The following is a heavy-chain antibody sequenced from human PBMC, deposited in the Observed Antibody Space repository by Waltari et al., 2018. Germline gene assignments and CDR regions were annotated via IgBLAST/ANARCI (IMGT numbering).Heavy chain of an antibody. J-gene: IGHJ4*02. V-gene: IGHV4-34*01. CDR3: ARGGLVGATGGHFDY. D-gene: IGHD1-26*01. CDR2: INHSGST. Sequence: QVQLQQWGAGLLKPSETLSLTCAVYGGSFSGYYWSWIRQPPGKGLEWIGEINHSGSTNYNPSLKRRVTISVDTSKNQFSLKLSSVTAADTAVYYCARGGLVGATGGHFDYWGQGTLVTVSS. CDR1: GGSFSGYY.